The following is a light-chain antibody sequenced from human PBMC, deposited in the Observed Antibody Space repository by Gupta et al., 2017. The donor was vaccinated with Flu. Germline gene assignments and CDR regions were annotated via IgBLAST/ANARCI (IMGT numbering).Light chain of an antibody. CDR1: SSDVGECDR. V-gene: IGLV2-18*02. J-gene: IGLJ1*01. Sequence: SGAISSTAASSDVGECDRVSWYQQSPGTAPKLMIYEVSKRPPGVPDRFSGSKSGNTASLAISGLQAEDEADFYCSAYANSYTYVFGTGTKVTVL. CDR3: SAYANSYTYV. CDR2: EVS.